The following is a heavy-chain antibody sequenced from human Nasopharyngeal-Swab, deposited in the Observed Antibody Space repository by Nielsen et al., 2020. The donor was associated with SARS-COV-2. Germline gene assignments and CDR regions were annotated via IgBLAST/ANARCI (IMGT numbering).Heavy chain of an antibody. CDR2: IYTSGST. CDR3: ARGSITGTTGAWFDP. D-gene: IGHD1-7*01. V-gene: IGHV4-4*07. CDR1: GGSISSYY. Sequence: ESLKISCTVSGGSISSYYWSWIRQPAGKGPEWIGRIYTSGSTNYNPSLKSRVTMSVDTSKNQFSLKLSSVTAADTAVYYCARGSITGTTGAWFDPWGQGTLVTVSS. J-gene: IGHJ5*02.